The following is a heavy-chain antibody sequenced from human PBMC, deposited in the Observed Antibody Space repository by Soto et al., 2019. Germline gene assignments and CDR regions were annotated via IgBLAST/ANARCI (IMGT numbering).Heavy chain of an antibody. D-gene: IGHD1-26*01. V-gene: IGHV3-30*13. J-gene: IGHJ4*02. Sequence: QVQLVQSGGGVVQPGRSLRLSCAASGFNFNTYFMHWVRQAPGKGLEWVAMIFPNGRDKEYADSVKGRFTISRDNSNSRMYVQVDSLRPEDTAVYYCARDDEHGSNWDLAYWGQGALVTVSS. CDR1: GFNFNTYF. CDR2: IFPNGRDK. CDR3: ARDDEHGSNWDLAY.